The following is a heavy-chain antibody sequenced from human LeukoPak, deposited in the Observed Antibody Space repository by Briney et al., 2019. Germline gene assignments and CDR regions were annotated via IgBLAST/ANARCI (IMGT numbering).Heavy chain of an antibody. CDR1: GFTVSSNY. Sequence: GGSLRLSCAAPGFTVSSNYMSWVRQAPGKGLEWVSVIYSGGSTYYADSVKGRFTISRDNSKNTLYLQMNSLRAEDTAVYYCASPGMSGSYYCWGQGTLVTVSS. V-gene: IGHV3-53*01. CDR2: IYSGGST. D-gene: IGHD1-26*01. J-gene: IGHJ4*02. CDR3: ASPGMSGSYYC.